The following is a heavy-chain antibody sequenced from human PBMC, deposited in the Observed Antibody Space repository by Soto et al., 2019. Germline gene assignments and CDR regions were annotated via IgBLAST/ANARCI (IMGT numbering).Heavy chain of an antibody. CDR3: ARDLEFWSGYYKSKDWFDP. CDR1: GGTFSSYA. Sequence: SVKVSCKASGGTFSSYAISWVRQAPGQGLEWMGGIIPIFGTANYAQKFQGRVTITADESTSTAYMELSSLRSEDTAAYYCARDLEFWSGYYKSKDWFDPWGQGTLVTVSS. CDR2: IIPIFGTA. D-gene: IGHD3-3*01. V-gene: IGHV1-69*13. J-gene: IGHJ5*02.